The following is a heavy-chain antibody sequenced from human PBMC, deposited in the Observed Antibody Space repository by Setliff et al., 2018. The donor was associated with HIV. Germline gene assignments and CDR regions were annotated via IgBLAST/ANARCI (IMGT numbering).Heavy chain of an antibody. V-gene: IGHV4-34*01. Sequence: SETLSLTCAVYGGSFSGYYWSWIRQPPGKGLDWIGEINHDRTTNYNPSLKSRVTISVDTSKNQFSLTLNSVTAADTAVYYCARVLSSGSYYKYYYYMDVWGKGTTVTVSS. D-gene: IGHD3-10*01. J-gene: IGHJ6*03. CDR1: GGSFSGYY. CDR3: ARVLSSGSYYKYYYYMDV. CDR2: INHDRTT.